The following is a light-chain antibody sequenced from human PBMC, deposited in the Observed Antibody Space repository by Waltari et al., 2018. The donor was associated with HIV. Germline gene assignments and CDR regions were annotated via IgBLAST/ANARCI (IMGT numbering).Light chain of an antibody. CDR1: LEHSTYA. CDR3: QTWDTGIWV. V-gene: IGLV4-69*01. J-gene: IGLJ3*02. Sequence: QLVLTHSPSASSSLGASVKLTCTVDLEHSTYAISWLHHQPDTGPRSLMRINVVGSHNKGAGIPDRFSGSSSGAARYLTIPRLQSEDDGDYCCQTWDTGIWVFGGGTKLTVL. CDR2: INVVGSH.